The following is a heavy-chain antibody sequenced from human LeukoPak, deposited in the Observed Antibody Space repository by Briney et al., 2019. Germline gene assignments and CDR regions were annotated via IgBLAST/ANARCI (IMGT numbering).Heavy chain of an antibody. CDR1: GYSFTSYW. V-gene: IGHV5-51*01. D-gene: IGHD5-18*01. J-gene: IGHJ4*02. CDR2: IYPGDSDT. Sequence: GESLKISCKGSGYSFTSYWIGWVRQMPGKGLEWMGIIYPGDSDTRYSPSFQGQVTISADKSISAAYLQWSSLKASDTAMYYCARQPVDTAMATSYFDYWGQGPLVTVSS. CDR3: ARQPVDTAMATSYFDY.